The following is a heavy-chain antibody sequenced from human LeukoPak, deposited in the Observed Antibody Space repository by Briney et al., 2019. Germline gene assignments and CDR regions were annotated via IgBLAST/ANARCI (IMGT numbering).Heavy chain of an antibody. CDR2: IYYSGST. V-gene: IGHV4-59*01. J-gene: IGHJ4*02. D-gene: IGHD1-14*01. CDR1: GGSFSGYY. Sequence: SETLSLTCAVYGGSFSGYYWSWIRQPPGKGLEWIGYIYYSGSTNYNPSLKSRVTISVDTSKNQFSLKLSSVTAADTAVYYCASPGMGYWGQGTLVTVSS. CDR3: ASPGMGY.